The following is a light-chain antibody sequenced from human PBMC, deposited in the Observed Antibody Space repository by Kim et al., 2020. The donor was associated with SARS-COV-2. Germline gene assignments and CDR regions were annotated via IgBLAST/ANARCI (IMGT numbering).Light chain of an antibody. V-gene: IGKV1D-12*01. J-gene: IGKJ4*01. CDR3: QQTHSFPLT. CDR1: QDISSW. Sequence: SASVGDRVTITRRASQDISSWLGWYQQKPGKAPKVLIYEASNLQSGVPSRFSGSGSGTDFTLTINSLQPEDFATYYCQQTHSFPLTFGGGTKLEI. CDR2: EAS.